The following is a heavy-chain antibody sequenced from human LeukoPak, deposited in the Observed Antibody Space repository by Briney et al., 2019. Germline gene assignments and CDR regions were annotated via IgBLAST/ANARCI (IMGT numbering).Heavy chain of an antibody. J-gene: IGHJ5*02. CDR2: IYHSGNT. CDR1: GGSISSGGYS. CDR3: ARGYGDYDNSFDP. D-gene: IGHD4-17*01. Sequence: SETLSLTCTVSGGSISSGGYSWSWIRQPPGKGLEWIAYIYHSGNTYYNPSLKSRVTISVDTSKNQFSLRLTSVSAADTAVYYCARGYGDYDNSFDPWGQGTLVTVSS. V-gene: IGHV4-30-2*01.